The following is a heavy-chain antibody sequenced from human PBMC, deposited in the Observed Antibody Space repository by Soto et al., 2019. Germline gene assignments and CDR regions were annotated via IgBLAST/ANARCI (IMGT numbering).Heavy chain of an antibody. V-gene: IGHV3-21*01. D-gene: IGHD3-10*01. CDR1: GYTLSTYR. CDR3: SRGSPSCISITCYGTRGMDV. J-gene: IGHJ6*02. CDR2: ISASSAQK. Sequence: EVNVVESGGGLATPGGPRGLSGAASGYTLSTYRANWVRQAPGKGLEWVSSISASSAQKHYGESVRGRFTISKDNDKNDLHLQMDSLRAEDTTVYFCSRGSPSCISITCYGTRGMDVWGQGTTVTVSS.